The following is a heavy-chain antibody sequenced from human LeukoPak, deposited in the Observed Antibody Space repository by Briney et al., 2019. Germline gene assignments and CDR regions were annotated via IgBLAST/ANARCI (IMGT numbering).Heavy chain of an antibody. CDR2: TYSRSKLFN. J-gene: IGHJ4*02. CDR3: ARGTGSLDY. D-gene: IGHD1-26*01. V-gene: IGHV6-1*01. CDR1: GDSVSSKSAS. Sequence: SQTLSLTCAISGDSVSSKSASWNWIRQSPSSGLEWLGRTYSRSKLFNDYAVSVKSRIPINPDTSKNHFSLHLSSVTPDDTAVYYCARGTGSLDYWGQGTLVTVS.